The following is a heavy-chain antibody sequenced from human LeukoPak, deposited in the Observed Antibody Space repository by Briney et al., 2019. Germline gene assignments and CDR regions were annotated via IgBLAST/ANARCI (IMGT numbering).Heavy chain of an antibody. CDR3: ARDNSLAYYDFWSGYRNAITGGDWFDP. J-gene: IGHJ5*02. V-gene: IGHV1-2*02. CDR2: INPKSGVT. D-gene: IGHD3-3*01. Sequence: ASVKVSCKASGYTFTGYLMHWVRQAPGQGLEWMGWINPKSGVTKNAQKFQRRVTMTRDTSITTVYMELSRLTSDDTAVYYCARDNSLAYYDFWSGYRNAITGGDWFDPWGQGTLVIVSS. CDR1: GYTFTGYL.